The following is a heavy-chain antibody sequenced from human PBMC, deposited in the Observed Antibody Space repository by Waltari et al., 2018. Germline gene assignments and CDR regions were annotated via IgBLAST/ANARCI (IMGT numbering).Heavy chain of an antibody. D-gene: IGHD2-2*01. CDR1: GFTFSSYW. CDR3: ARVGIFQLPRMVLGAFDI. CDR2: IKQDGSEK. Sequence: EVQLVESGGGLVQPGGSLRLSCAASGFTFSSYWMSWVRQAPGKGLEWVANIKQDGSEKYYVDSVKGRFTISRDNAKNSLYLQMNSLRAEDTAVYYCARVGIFQLPRMVLGAFDIWGQGTMVTVSS. J-gene: IGHJ3*02. V-gene: IGHV3-7*01.